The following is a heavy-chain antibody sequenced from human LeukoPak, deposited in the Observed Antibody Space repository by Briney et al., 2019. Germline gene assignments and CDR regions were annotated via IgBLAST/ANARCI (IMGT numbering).Heavy chain of an antibody. CDR2: IYSGGST. J-gene: IGHJ4*02. D-gene: IGHD5/OR15-5a*01. V-gene: IGHV3-66*01. Sequence: GGSLRLSCAASGFTVSSNYMSWVRQAPGKGLEWVSVIYSGGSTYYADSVKGRFTISRDNSKNTLYLQMNSLRAEDTAVYYCARVSVRVYGIDYRGQGTLVTVSS. CDR1: GFTVSSNY. CDR3: ARVSVRVYGIDY.